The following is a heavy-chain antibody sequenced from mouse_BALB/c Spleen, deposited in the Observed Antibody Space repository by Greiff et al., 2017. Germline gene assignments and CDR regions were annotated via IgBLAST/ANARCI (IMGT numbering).Heavy chain of an antibody. Sequence: ESGPGILQPSQTLSLTCSFSGFSLSTSGMGVSWIRQPSGKGLEWLAHIYWDDDKCYNPSLKSRLTISKDTSSNQVFLKITSVDTADTATYYCARFITTVVDWYFDVWGAGTTVTVSS. CDR2: IYWDDDK. CDR1: GFSLSTSGMG. CDR3: ARFITTVVDWYFDV. D-gene: IGHD1-1*01. V-gene: IGHV8-12*01. J-gene: IGHJ1*01.